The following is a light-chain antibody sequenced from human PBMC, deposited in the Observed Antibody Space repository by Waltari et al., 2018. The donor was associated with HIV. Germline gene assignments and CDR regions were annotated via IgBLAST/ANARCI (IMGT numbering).Light chain of an antibody. CDR3: QAWDSSTVI. Sequence: SYELTQPPSVSVSPGQTASITCSGDKLGDKYVCWYQPKPGQSPVLVIYQNSNRPTGIPERFSGSNAGNTATLTISGTQAMDEADYYCQAWDSSTVIFGGGTKLTVL. V-gene: IGLV3-1*01. CDR2: QNS. CDR1: KLGDKY. J-gene: IGLJ2*01.